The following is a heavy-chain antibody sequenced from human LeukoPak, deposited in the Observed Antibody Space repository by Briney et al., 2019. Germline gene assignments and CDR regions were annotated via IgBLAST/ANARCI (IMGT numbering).Heavy chain of an antibody. CDR2: ISSSSSTI. Sequence: GGSLRLSCAASGFTFSSYSMNWVRQAPGKGLEWVSYISSSSSTIYYADSVKGRFTISRDNAKNSLYLQMNSLRAEDTAVYYCARVGTNYDFWSGYYTRAFDYWGQGTLVTVSS. J-gene: IGHJ4*02. CDR1: GFTFSSYS. V-gene: IGHV3-48*01. CDR3: ARVGTNYDFWSGYYTRAFDY. D-gene: IGHD3-3*01.